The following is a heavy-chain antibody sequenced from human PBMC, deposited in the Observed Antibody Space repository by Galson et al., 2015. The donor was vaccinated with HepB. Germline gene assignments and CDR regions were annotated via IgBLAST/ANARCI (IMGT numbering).Heavy chain of an antibody. D-gene: IGHD3-16*01. CDR1: GFTFSSYG. CDR3: AKEQNCLYTGFFNYFDF. CDR2: ISGSGGNT. V-gene: IGHV3-23*01. J-gene: IGHJ4*02. Sequence: SLRLSCAASGFTFSSYGMSWVRQAPGKGLEWVSTISGSGGNTYYADSVKGRFTISRDNSKNTLYLQMNSLRAEDTAIYYCAKEQNCLYTGFFNYFDFCGQGSLVAV.